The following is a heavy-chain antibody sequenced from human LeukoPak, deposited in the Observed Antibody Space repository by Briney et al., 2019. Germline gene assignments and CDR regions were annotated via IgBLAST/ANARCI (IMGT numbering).Heavy chain of an antibody. Sequence: GGSLRLSCAASGFTFSSYAMHWVRQAPGKGLEYVSAISSNGGSTYYANSVKGRFTISRDNSKNTLYLQMGSLRAEDMAVYYCARDGGPLLWFGELPFDAFDIWGQGTMVTVSS. CDR1: GFTFSSYA. CDR3: ARDGGPLLWFGELPFDAFDI. V-gene: IGHV3-64*01. D-gene: IGHD3-10*01. J-gene: IGHJ3*02. CDR2: ISSNGGST.